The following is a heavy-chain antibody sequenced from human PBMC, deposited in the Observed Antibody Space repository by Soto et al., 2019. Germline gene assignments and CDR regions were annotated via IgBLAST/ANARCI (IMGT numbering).Heavy chain of an antibody. CDR1: GGSISSSNYC. CDR3: ASPTLGAFDI. Sequence: PSETLSLTCTVSGGSISSSNYCWGWIRQPPGKGLEWIGSIYYSGSTSYNSSLKSRVTISVDTSKNQFSLRLRSVTAADTAVYYCASPTLGAFDIWGQGTMVTVPS. J-gene: IGHJ3*02. CDR2: IYYSGST. D-gene: IGHD3-16*01. V-gene: IGHV4-39*01.